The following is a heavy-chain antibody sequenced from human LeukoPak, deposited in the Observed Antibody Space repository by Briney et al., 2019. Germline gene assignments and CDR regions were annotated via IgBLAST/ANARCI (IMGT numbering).Heavy chain of an antibody. V-gene: IGHV1-46*01. CDR3: ARTAGRTFDY. J-gene: IGHJ4*02. D-gene: IGHD6-6*01. Sequence: GASVRVSCKASGYTFTSYFMHWVRQAPGQGLEWMGIINPSGGSTSYAQKFQGRVTMTRDMSTSTVYMELSSLRSEATAVYYCARTAGRTFDYWGQGTLVTVSS. CDR2: INPSGGST. CDR1: GYTFTSYF.